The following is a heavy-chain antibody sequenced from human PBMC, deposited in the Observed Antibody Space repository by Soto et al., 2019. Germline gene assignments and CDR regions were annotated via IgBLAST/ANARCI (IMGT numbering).Heavy chain of an antibody. CDR3: ARVAVGYCGGDCYSLGYYYYGMDV. J-gene: IGHJ6*02. V-gene: IGHV1-69*13. Sequence: WASVKVSCKASGGTFSSYAISWVRQAPGQGLEWMGGIIPIFGTANYAQKFQGRVTITADESTSTAYMELSSLRSEDTAVYYCARVAVGYCGGDCYSLGYYYYGMDVWGQGTTVTVSS. D-gene: IGHD2-21*02. CDR2: IIPIFGTA. CDR1: GGTFSSYA.